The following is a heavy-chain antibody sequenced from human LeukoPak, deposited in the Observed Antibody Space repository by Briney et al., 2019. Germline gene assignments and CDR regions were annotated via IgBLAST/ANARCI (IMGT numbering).Heavy chain of an antibody. CDR2: FDPEDGET. J-gene: IGHJ4*02. CDR1: GYTLTELS. Sequence: EASVKVFCKVSGYTLTELSMHWVRQAPGKGLEWMGGFDPEDGETIYAQKFQGRVTMTEDTSTDTAYMELSSLRSEDTAVYYCASHYGSGSYYFPYWGQGTLVTVSS. D-gene: IGHD3-10*01. CDR3: ASHYGSGSYYFPY. V-gene: IGHV1-24*01.